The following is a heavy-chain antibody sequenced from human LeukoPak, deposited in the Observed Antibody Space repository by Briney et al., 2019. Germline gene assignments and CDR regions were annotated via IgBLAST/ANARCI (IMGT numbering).Heavy chain of an antibody. J-gene: IGHJ4*02. Sequence: GRSLRLSCAASGFTFSSYAMHWVRQAPGKGLEWVAVISYDGSNKYYADSVKGRFTISRDNSKNTLYLQMNSLRAEDTAVYYCAKFFCPLVVAAIPFDYWGQGTLVTVSS. CDR2: ISYDGSNK. V-gene: IGHV3-30*18. CDR1: GFTFSSYA. CDR3: AKFFCPLVVAAIPFDY. D-gene: IGHD2-15*01.